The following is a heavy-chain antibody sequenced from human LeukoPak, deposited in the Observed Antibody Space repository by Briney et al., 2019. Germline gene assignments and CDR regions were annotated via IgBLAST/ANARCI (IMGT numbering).Heavy chain of an antibody. V-gene: IGHV3-23*01. Sequence: GGSLRLSCAASGFTFSSYWMSWVRQAPGKGLEWVSAISGSGGSTYYADSVKGRFTISRDNSKNTLYLQMNSLRAEDTAVYYCAKDPESGQQLPNWFDPWGQGTLVTVSS. D-gene: IGHD6-13*01. CDR3: AKDPESGQQLPNWFDP. J-gene: IGHJ5*02. CDR2: ISGSGGST. CDR1: GFTFSSYW.